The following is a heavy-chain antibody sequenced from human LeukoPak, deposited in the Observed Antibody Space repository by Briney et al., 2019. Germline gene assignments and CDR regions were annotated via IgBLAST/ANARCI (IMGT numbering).Heavy chain of an antibody. CDR2: IYTSGST. J-gene: IGHJ4*02. CDR1: GGCFSGYY. V-gene: IGHV4-59*10. Sequence: PSETLSLTCAVYGGCFSGYYWSWIRQPAGKGLEWIGRIYTSGSTSYNPSLKSRVTMSVDTSKNQFSLKLSSVTAADTAVYYCARVGTAMVRGVMAYYFDYWGQGTLVTVSS. D-gene: IGHD3-10*01. CDR3: ARVGTAMVRGVMAYYFDY.